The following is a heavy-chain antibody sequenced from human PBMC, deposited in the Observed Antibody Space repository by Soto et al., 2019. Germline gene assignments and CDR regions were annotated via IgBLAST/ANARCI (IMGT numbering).Heavy chain of an antibody. J-gene: IGHJ4*02. CDR2: ISYDERNK. CDR3: ARDEGSADYGGNSGDY. Sequence: QVQLVESGGGMVLPGRSLRLSCAASGFTFSYYGMHWVRQAPGKGLEWVAVISYDERNKYYADSVKGRFTISRDNSKNTLYLQMNSLRVEDSAVYYCARDEGSADYGGNSGDYWGQGTLVTVSS. V-gene: IGHV3-30*03. D-gene: IGHD4-17*01. CDR1: GFTFSYYG.